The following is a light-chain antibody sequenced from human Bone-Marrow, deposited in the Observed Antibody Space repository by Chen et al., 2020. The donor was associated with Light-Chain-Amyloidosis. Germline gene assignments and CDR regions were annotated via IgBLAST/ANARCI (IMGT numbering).Light chain of an antibody. V-gene: IGLV3-21*02. CDR1: NIGSTS. CDR3: QVWDRSSDRPV. Sequence: SYVLTQPSSVSVAPGQTATIACGGNNIGSTSVHWYQQTPGQAPLLVVYDDSDRPSGIPERLSGSISGNKATLTISRVEAGDEADYYCQVWDRSSDRPVFGGGTKLTVL. J-gene: IGLJ3*02. CDR2: DDS.